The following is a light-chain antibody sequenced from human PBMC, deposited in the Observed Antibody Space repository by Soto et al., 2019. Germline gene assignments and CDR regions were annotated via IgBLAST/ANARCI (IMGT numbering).Light chain of an antibody. CDR2: DAS. V-gene: IGKV3-11*01. CDR3: QQRSNWPPWT. J-gene: IGKJ1*01. Sequence: EIVLTQSPANLSLSPGERATLSCRASQSVSSYLAWYQQKPGQAPRLLIYDASNRATGSPARFSGSGSWTDFTITISSLEPEDFAVYYCQQRSNWPPWTFGQGTKVEIK. CDR1: QSVSSY.